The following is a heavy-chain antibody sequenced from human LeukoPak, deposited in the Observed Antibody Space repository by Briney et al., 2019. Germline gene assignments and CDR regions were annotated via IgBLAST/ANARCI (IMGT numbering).Heavy chain of an antibody. D-gene: IGHD2-21*02. CDR3: ARYWSGDMGAWYFDL. CDR1: GYTFTSYG. Sequence: ASVKVSCKASGYTFTSYGFSWVRQAPGQGLEWMGWIGAYNGNTNYAQKLQDRVTMTTDTSTSTAYMELRSLRSDDTAVYYCARYWSGDMGAWYFDLWGRGTLVTVSS. V-gene: IGHV1-18*01. J-gene: IGHJ2*01. CDR2: IGAYNGNT.